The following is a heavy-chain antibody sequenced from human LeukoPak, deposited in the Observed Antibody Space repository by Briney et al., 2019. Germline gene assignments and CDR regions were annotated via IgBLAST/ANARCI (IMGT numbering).Heavy chain of an antibody. D-gene: IGHD2-2*01. J-gene: IGHJ4*02. CDR3: ARISSTAPNFDY. CDR2: ISSSSSYI. CDR1: GFTFSSYS. V-gene: IGHV3-21*01. Sequence: GGSLRLSCAASGFTFSSYSMNWVRQASGKGLEWVSSISSSSSYIYYADSVKGRFTISRDNAKNSLYLQMNSLRAEDTAVYYCARISSTAPNFDYWGQGTLVTVSS.